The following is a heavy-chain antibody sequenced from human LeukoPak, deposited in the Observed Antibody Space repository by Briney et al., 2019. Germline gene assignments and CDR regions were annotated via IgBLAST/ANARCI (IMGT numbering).Heavy chain of an antibody. CDR1: GYTFTGYY. Sequence: ASVKVSCKASGYTFTGYYMHWVRQAPGQGLEWMGRINPKSGGTNYAQKFQGRVTMTRDTSISTAYMELSRLRSDDTAVYYCARGTGDYYGSGSHYNHFDYWGQGTLVTVSS. J-gene: IGHJ4*02. D-gene: IGHD3-10*01. CDR2: INPKSGGT. CDR3: ARGTGDYYGSGSHYNHFDY. V-gene: IGHV1-2*06.